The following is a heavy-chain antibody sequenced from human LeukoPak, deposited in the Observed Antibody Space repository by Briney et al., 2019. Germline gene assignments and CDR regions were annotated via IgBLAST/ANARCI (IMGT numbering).Heavy chain of an antibody. CDR1: GFTVSSNY. Sequence: TGGSLRLSCAASGFTVSSNYMSWVRQAPGKGLEWVANIKKDGSEKYYVDAVKGRFTISRDSAKTSLYLQMNSLRAEDTAVYYCARDLSGIAGYTYGRGIDYWGQGTLVTVSS. D-gene: IGHD5-18*01. CDR2: IKKDGSEK. CDR3: ARDLSGIAGYTYGRGIDY. V-gene: IGHV3-7*01. J-gene: IGHJ4*02.